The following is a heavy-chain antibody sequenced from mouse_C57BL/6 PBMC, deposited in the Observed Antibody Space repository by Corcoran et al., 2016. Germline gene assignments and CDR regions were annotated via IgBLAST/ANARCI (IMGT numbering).Heavy chain of an antibody. J-gene: IGHJ2*01. CDR3: ARTRTTVVAEDY. V-gene: IGHV1-26*01. CDR1: GYTFTDYY. Sequence: EVQLQQSGPELVKPGASVKISCKASGYTFTDYYMNWVKQSHGKSLEWIGDINPNNGGTSYNQKFKGKATLTVDKSSSTAYMELRSLTSEDSAVYYCARTRTTVVAEDYWGQGTTLTVSS. D-gene: IGHD1-1*01. CDR2: INPNNGGT.